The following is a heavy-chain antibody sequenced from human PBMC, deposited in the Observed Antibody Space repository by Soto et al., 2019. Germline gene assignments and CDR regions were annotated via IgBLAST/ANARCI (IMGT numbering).Heavy chain of an antibody. CDR2: INSGNGNT. CDR1: GYTFTNYV. D-gene: IGHD3-3*01. J-gene: IGHJ4*02. CDR3: ARGLTLFGVVIGY. Sequence: GDSGKVSCKPCGYTFTNYVLDLVRQAPGQGLEWMGWINSGNGNTKYSEKFQGRVTITRDTSASTAYMELNSLTSEDTAFYYCARGLTLFGVVIGYWGQGTLVTVSS. V-gene: IGHV1-3*01.